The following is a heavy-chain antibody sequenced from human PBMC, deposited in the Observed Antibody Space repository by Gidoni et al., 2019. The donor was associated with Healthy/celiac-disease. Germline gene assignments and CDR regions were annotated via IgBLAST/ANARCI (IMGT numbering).Heavy chain of an antibody. V-gene: IGHV4-61*02. CDR3: ARARGSSTGSFDY. CDR1: GGSISSGSYY. J-gene: IGHJ4*02. D-gene: IGHD4-4*01. CDR2: IYTSGST. Sequence: QVQLQESGPGLVKPSQNLSLTCTVSGGSISSGSYYWSWIRQPAGKGLEWIGRIYTSGSTNYNPSLKSRVTISVDTSKNQFSLKLSSVTAADTAVYYCARARGSSTGSFDYWGQGTLVTVSS.